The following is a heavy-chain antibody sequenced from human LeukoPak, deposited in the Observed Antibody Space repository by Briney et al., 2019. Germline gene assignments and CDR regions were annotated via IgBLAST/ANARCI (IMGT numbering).Heavy chain of an antibody. D-gene: IGHD6-13*01. Sequence: SVKVSCKASGGTFSIYAISWVRQAPGQGLEWMGGIIPIFGTANYAQKFQGRVTNTADESKSTAYMELSSLRSEDTAVYYCAREWGSSWSNFDYWGQGTLVTVSS. CDR3: AREWGSSWSNFDY. J-gene: IGHJ4*02. V-gene: IGHV1-69*13. CDR1: GGTFSIYA. CDR2: IIPIFGTA.